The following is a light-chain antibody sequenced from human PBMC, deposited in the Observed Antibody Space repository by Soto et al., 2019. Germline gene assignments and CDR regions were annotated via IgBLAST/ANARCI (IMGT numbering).Light chain of an antibody. CDR2: EVS. V-gene: IGLV2-8*01. CDR3: SSYAGSQNHVV. CDR1: SSDVGAYNY. Sequence: QSALTQPPSASGSPGQSVTISCTGTSSDVGAYNYVSWYQQHPGKAPKFMIYEVSKRPSGVPDRFSGSKSGNTASLTVSGLQAEDEADYYCSSYAGSQNHVVFGGGTKLTVL. J-gene: IGLJ2*01.